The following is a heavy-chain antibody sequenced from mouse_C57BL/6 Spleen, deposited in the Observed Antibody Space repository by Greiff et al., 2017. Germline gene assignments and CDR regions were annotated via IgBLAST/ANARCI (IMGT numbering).Heavy chain of an antibody. V-gene: IGHV5-17*01. CDR2: ISSGSSTI. J-gene: IGHJ1*03. CDR3: ARITETPWYFDV. D-gene: IGHD4-1*01. CDR1: GFTFSDYG. Sequence: DVMLVASGGGLVKPGGSLKLSCAASGFTFSDYGMHWVRQAPEKGLEWVAYISSGSSTIYYADTVKGRFTISRDNSKNTLFLQMTSVRYEDTAMYYCARITETPWYFDVWGTGTTVTVSS.